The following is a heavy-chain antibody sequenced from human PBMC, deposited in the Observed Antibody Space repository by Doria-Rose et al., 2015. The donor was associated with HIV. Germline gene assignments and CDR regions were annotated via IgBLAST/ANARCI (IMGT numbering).Heavy chain of an antibody. CDR3: ASQWERSSFDY. D-gene: IGHD1-26*01. J-gene: IGHJ4*02. CDR2: IIPILDIV. V-gene: IGHV1-69*02. CDR1: GGIFSSYT. Sequence: QVQLVQSGSEVKKPGSSVKVSCKASGGIFSSYTISWVRQAPGQGLEWMGRIIPILDIVNYALRFQGRVTITADESTSTAYMELSSLRSEDTAIYYCASQWERSSFDYWGQGTRGNAS.